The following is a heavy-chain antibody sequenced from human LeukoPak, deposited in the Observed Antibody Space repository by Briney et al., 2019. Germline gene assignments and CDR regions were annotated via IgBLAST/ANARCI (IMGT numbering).Heavy chain of an antibody. CDR2: IHPNSGGT. V-gene: IGHV1-2*02. CDR3: AREGDGDFLDY. J-gene: IGHJ4*02. D-gene: IGHD3-16*01. CDR1: GYTFTGYY. Sequence: ASVKGSCKASGYTFTGYYMHWVRQAPGQGLEWMGWIHPNSGGTNHAQKFQGRVTMTRDTSISTAYMELSRLRSDDTAVYYCAREGDGDFLDYWGQGTLVTVSS.